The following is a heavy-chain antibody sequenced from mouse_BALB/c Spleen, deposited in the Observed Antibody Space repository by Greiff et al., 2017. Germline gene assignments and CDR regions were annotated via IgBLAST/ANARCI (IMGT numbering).Heavy chain of an antibody. D-gene: IGHD2-4*01. CDR3: ARDREDYTGAMDY. CDR2: IRNKANGYTT. V-gene: IGHV7-3*02. J-gene: IGHJ4*01. Sequence: EVKLMESGGGLVQPGGSLRLSCATSGFTFTDYYMSWVRQPPGKALEWLGFIRNKANGYTTEYSASVKGRFTISRDNSQSILYLQMNTLRAEDSATYYCARDREDYTGAMDYWGQGTSVTVSS. CDR1: GFTFTDYY.